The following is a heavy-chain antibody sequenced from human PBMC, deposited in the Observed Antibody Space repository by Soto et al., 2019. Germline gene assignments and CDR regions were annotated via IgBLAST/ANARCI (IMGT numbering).Heavy chain of an antibody. CDR2: ISWDGGST. D-gene: IGHD3-3*01. J-gene: IGHJ6*02. Sequence: EVQLVESGGVVVQPGGSLRLSCAASGFTFDDYAMHWVRQAPGKGLEWVSLISWDGGSTYYADSVKGRFTISRDNSKNSLYLEMNSLRAEDSALYYWAKALRFLVSSDYGMDVWGQGTTVTVSS. V-gene: IGHV3-43D*04. CDR3: AKALRFLVSSDYGMDV. CDR1: GFTFDDYA.